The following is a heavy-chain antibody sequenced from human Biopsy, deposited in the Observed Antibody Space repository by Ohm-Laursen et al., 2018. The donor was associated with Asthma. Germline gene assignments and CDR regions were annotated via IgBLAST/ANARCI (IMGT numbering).Heavy chain of an antibody. V-gene: IGHV1-69*01. D-gene: IGHD4-23*01. CDR2: ILPIFGTA. CDR3: ARAIHGGNSDRLDFYYYGLDI. J-gene: IGHJ6*02. Sequence: SSVKVSCKASGGSFDTYAISWLRQAPGQGLGWMGGILPIFGTADYAQKFQARVTISADESTSTVYMELSSLRSEDTAVYYCARAIHGGNSDRLDFYYYGLDIWGQGTTVTVSS. CDR1: GGSFDTYA.